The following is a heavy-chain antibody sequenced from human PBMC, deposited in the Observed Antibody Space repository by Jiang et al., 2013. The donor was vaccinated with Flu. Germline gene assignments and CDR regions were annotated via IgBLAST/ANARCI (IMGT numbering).Heavy chain of an antibody. CDR3: TRGSPTYYAGSSDP. Sequence: QLVESGGGVVQPGGSLRLSCAASGFTFSRHWMTWVRQAPGKGLEWVASIKQSESEKHYVDSVKGRFTLARDDAKNSLYLQMNNLRAEDTALYYCTRGSPTYYAGSSDPWGQGTLVTVSS. CDR1: GFTFSRHW. J-gene: IGHJ5*02. CDR2: IKQSESEK. V-gene: IGHV3-7*01. D-gene: IGHD3-3*01.